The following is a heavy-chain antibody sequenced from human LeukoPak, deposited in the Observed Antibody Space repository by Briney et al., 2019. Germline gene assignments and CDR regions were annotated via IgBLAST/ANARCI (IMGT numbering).Heavy chain of an antibody. V-gene: IGHV3-66*01. CDR1: GFTVSNNW. D-gene: IGHD2-2*01. Sequence: PGVSLRLSCAASGFTVSNNWMNWVRQAPGKGLEWVSLIFSGGDTQYADSVKDRFTISRDASKNTLYLQMSNLRAEDTAVYYCARDPSAVTANTYAWGQGTLVTVSS. J-gene: IGHJ5*02. CDR2: IFSGGDT. CDR3: ARDPSAVTANTYA.